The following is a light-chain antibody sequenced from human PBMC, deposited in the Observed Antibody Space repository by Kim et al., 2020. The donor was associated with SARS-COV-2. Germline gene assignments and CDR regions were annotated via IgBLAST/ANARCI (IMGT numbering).Light chain of an antibody. Sequence: STGERDTRTCRASQSVGGNLAWYQHKPGQAPRLLIYGASTRAADVPARISGSGSGTEFTLTISSLQSEDFVVYYCQQYNVWPLTIGGGTKVDIK. CDR2: GAS. V-gene: IGKV3-15*01. CDR1: QSVGGN. CDR3: QQYNVWPLT. J-gene: IGKJ4*01.